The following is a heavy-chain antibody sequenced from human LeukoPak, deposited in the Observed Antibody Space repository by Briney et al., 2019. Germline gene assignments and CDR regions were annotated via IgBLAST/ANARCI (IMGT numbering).Heavy chain of an antibody. CDR2: IYHSGST. J-gene: IGHJ4*02. Sequence: PSETLSLTCTVSGYSISSGYYWGWIRQPSGKGLEWIGSIYHSGSTYYNPSLKSRVTISVDTSKNQFSLKLGSVTAADTAVYYCARDSISTDYWGQGTLVTVSS. V-gene: IGHV4-38-2*02. CDR3: ARDSISTDY. CDR1: GYSISSGYY. D-gene: IGHD6-6*01.